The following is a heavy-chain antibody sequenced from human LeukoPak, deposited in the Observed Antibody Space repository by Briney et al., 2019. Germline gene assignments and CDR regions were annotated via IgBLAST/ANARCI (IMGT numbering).Heavy chain of an antibody. CDR3: ASPRYCGGDCYPGPMDV. CDR1: GYTFTGYY. Sequence: ASVKVSCKASGYTFTGYYMHWVRQAPGQGLEWMGRINPNSGGTNYAQKFQGRVTITADESTSTAYMELSSLRSEDTAVYYCASPRYCGGDCYPGPMDVWGQGTTVTVSS. J-gene: IGHJ6*02. CDR2: INPNSGGT. D-gene: IGHD2-21*02. V-gene: IGHV1-2*06.